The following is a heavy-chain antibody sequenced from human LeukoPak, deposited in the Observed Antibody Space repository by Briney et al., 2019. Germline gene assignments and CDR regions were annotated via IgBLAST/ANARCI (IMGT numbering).Heavy chain of an antibody. CDR1: GGSISSSSYY. CDR2: IYYSGST. CDR3: ARRMFGSNDAFDI. V-gene: IGHV4-39*01. J-gene: IGHJ3*02. D-gene: IGHD3-3*01. Sequence: SETLSLTCTVSGGSISSSSYYWGWVRQPPGKGLEWIGSIYYSGSTYYNPSLKSRVTISVDTSENQFSLKLSSVTAADTAVYYCARRMFGSNDAFDIWGQGTMVTVSS.